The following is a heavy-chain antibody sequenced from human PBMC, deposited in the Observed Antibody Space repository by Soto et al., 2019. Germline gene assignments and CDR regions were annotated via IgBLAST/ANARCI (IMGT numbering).Heavy chain of an antibody. CDR1: GFTFSSYA. J-gene: IGHJ3*02. CDR3: AREYDRNAFDI. CDR2: IWYDGSNK. Sequence: PGGSLRLSCAASGFTFSSYAMHWVRQAPGKGLEWVAVIWYDGSNKYYADSVKGRFTISRDNSKNTLYLQMNSLRAEDTAVYYCAREYDRNAFDIWGQGTMVTVSS. V-gene: IGHV3-33*08. D-gene: IGHD3-22*01.